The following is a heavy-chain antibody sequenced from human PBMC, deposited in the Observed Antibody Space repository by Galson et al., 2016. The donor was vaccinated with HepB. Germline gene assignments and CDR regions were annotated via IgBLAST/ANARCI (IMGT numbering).Heavy chain of an antibody. Sequence: SETLSLTCSVPGGAISISSYYCSWIRQPPGKGLEWIGYISYRGVTNYSPSLSSRVTISRDTSRNQFSLKLTSVTSEDSATDYCAATMAGCHWCRGSLVTVSS. D-gene: IGHD3-10*01. CDR3: AATMAGCH. J-gene: IGHJ4*02. CDR1: GGAISISSYY. CDR2: ISYRGVT. V-gene: IGHV4-61*01.